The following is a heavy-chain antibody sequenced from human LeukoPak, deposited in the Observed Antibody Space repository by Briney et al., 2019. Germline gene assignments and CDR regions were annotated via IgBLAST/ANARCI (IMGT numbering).Heavy chain of an antibody. V-gene: IGHV3-48*02. Sequence: PGGSLRLSCAASGFIFSSYSMNWVRQAPGKGLEWIAYISGTSRTIYYADSVKGRFTISRDNAKSSLYLQMNNLRDDDTAVYHCARDRYGGYERDYWGQGNLVTVSS. CDR1: GFIFSSYS. J-gene: IGHJ4*02. CDR2: ISGTSRTI. CDR3: ARDRYGGYERDY. D-gene: IGHD5-12*01.